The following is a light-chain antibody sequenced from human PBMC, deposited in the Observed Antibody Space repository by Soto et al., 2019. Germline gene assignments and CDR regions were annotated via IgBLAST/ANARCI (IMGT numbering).Light chain of an antibody. CDR1: SSDIGGYNF. V-gene: IGLV2-14*01. CDR3: NSYTISNTYVL. Sequence: QSALTQPASVSGSPGQSITISCTGRSSDIGGYNFVSWYQQHPGEAPKLMIYEVSKRPSGVSDRFSGSKSGDTASLTISGLQAEDEAHYYCNSYTISNTYVLFGGGTKVT. J-gene: IGLJ2*01. CDR2: EVS.